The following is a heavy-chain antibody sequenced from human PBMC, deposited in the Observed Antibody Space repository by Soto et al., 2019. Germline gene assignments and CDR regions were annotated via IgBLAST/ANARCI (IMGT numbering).Heavy chain of an antibody. Sequence: GGSLRLSCAASGFPLRDHNMSWIRQAPGKGLEWIGYRSNSGSFTRYADSVKARFSISRDNAKNSLYLQINSLRGDDTSIYYCVSSGINYYLLDCWGQGSRVIVAS. CDR2: RSNSGSFT. CDR1: GFPLRDHN. J-gene: IGHJ6*01. V-gene: IGHV3-11*06. D-gene: IGHD3-9*01. CDR3: VSSGINYYLLDC.